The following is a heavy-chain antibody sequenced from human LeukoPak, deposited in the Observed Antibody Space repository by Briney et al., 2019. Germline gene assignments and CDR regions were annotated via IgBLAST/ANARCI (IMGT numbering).Heavy chain of an antibody. Sequence: GESLKISCKGSGYSFTSYWIGWVRQMPGKGQEWMGIIYPGDSDTRYSPSFQGQVTISADKSISTAYLQWSSLKASDTAMYYCARSELAYCGGDCSNWYFDLWGRGTLVTVSS. V-gene: IGHV5-51*01. D-gene: IGHD2-21*01. CDR2: IYPGDSDT. CDR3: ARSELAYCGGDCSNWYFDL. J-gene: IGHJ2*01. CDR1: GYSFTSYW.